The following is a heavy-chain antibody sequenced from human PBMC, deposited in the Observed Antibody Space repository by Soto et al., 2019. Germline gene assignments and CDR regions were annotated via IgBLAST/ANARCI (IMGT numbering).Heavy chain of an antibody. CDR3: ARDLGYSYGLDY. CDR2: IYYSGST. D-gene: IGHD5-18*01. J-gene: IGHJ4*02. CDR1: GGSISSYY. Sequence: SETLSLTCTVSGGSISSYYWSWIRQPPGKGLEWIGYIYYSGSTNYNPSLKSRVTISVXXXXXXFXLXLXSXTAAXTAVYYCARDLGYSYGLDYWGQGTLVTVSS. V-gene: IGHV4-59*01.